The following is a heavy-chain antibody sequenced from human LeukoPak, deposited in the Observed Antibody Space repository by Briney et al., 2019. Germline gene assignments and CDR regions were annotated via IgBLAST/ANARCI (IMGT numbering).Heavy chain of an antibody. CDR2: IYYSGST. CDR1: GGSISSSSYY. V-gene: IGHV4-39*01. D-gene: IGHD3-16*02. Sequence: SETLSLTYTVSGGSISSSSYYWGWIRQPPGKGLEWIGSIYYSGSTYYNPSLKSRVTISVDTSKNQFSLKLSSVTAADTAVYYCARQVYMITFGGVIGLSPDYWGQGTLVTVSS. CDR3: ARQVYMITFGGVIGLSPDY. J-gene: IGHJ4*02.